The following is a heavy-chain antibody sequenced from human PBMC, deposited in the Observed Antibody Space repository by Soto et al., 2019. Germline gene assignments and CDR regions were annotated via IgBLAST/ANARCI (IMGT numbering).Heavy chain of an antibody. CDR2: ISYDGRNQ. Sequence: GSLRLSCAASGFTFSGYPMHWVRQPPGKGLEWVAFISYDGRNQKYSESVKGRFTISRDNSKNTLYLQMSSLRTEDTAVYYCAKMSRFLDHYFDYWGQGTLVTVSS. D-gene: IGHD3-3*01. CDR3: AKMSRFLDHYFDY. CDR1: GFTFSGYP. J-gene: IGHJ4*02. V-gene: IGHV3-30-3*02.